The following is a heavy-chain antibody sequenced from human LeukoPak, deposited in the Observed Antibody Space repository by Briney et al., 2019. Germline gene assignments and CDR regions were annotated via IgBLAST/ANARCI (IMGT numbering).Heavy chain of an antibody. J-gene: IGHJ3*02. D-gene: IGHD4-23*01. CDR2: ISGSGGST. V-gene: IGHV3-23*01. CDR1: GFTFSSYA. CDR3: AKHFLLTTVVTLDAFDI. Sequence: GSLRLSCAASGFTFSSYAMSWVRQAPGKGLEWVSAISGSGGSTYYADSVKGRFTISRDNSKNTLYLQMNSLRAEDTAVYYCAKHFLLTTVVTLDAFDIWSQGTMVTVSS.